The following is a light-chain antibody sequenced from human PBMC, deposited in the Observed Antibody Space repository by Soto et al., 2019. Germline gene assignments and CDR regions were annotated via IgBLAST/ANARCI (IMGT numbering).Light chain of an antibody. V-gene: IGLV2-14*02. CDR3: SSYTSSSTLGI. J-gene: IGLJ2*01. CDR2: GAT. Sequence: QSALTQPASVSGSPGQSITLSCTGTSGDVGFYNLVSWYQQHPGKAPQLIIYGATKRPSGVSDRFSGSKSGNTASLTISGLQAEDEGDYYCSSYTSSSTLGIFGGGTKLTVL. CDR1: SGDVGFYNL.